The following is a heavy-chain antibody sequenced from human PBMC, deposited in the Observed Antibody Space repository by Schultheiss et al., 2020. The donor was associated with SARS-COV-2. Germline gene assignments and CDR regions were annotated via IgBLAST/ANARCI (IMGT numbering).Heavy chain of an antibody. CDR2: IYTSGST. CDR3: AKVSHFAEIDY. Sequence: SETLSLTCTVSGGSITSYYWNWIRQPPGKGLEWIGRIYTSGSTNYNPSLKSRVTISVDTSKGQLSLRLNSVTAADTAVYYCAKVSHFAEIDYWGQGTLVTVSS. J-gene: IGHJ4*02. V-gene: IGHV4-4*07. CDR1: GGSITSYY.